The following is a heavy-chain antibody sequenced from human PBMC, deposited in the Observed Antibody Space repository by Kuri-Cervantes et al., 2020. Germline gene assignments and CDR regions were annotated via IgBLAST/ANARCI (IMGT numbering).Heavy chain of an antibody. D-gene: IGHD3-22*01. CDR2: IYYSGST. CDR3: ARERGEPYYYDSSGLSSFRH. J-gene: IGHJ1*01. CDR1: GGSISSSSYY. Sequence: GSLRLSCTVSGGSISSSSYYWGWIRQPPGKGLEWIGSIYYSGSTYYNPSLKSRVTISVDTSKNQFSLKLSSVTAADTAVYYCARERGEPYYYDSSGLSSFRHWGQGTLVTVSS. V-gene: IGHV4-39*07.